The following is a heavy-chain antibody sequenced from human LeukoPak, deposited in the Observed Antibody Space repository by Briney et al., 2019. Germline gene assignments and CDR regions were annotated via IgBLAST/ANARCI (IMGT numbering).Heavy chain of an antibody. J-gene: IGHJ5*02. CDR2: VYYSGST. CDR3: ARGMAAAYDYNWFDP. V-gene: IGHV4-59*12. D-gene: IGHD5-12*01. CDR1: GGSISSYY. Sequence: PSETLSLTCTVSGGSISSYYWSWIRQPPGKGLEWIGYVYYSGSTNYNPSLKSRLTMSVDTSKNQLFLKMTSVTAADTAVYFCARGMAAAYDYNWFDPWGQGTLVIVSS.